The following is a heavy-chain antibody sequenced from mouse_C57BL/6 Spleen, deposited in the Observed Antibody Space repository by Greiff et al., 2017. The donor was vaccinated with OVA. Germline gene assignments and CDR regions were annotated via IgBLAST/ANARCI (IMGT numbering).Heavy chain of an antibody. V-gene: IGHV5-6*01. J-gene: IGHJ2*01. CDR2: ISSGGSYT. CDR1: GFTFSSYG. Sequence: EVKLVESGGDLVKPGGSLKLSCAASGFTFSSYGMSWVRQTPDKRLEWVATISSGGSYTYYPDSVKGRFTISRDNAKNTLYLQMSSLKSEDTAMYYCARANWGYFDYWGQGTTLTVSS. D-gene: IGHD4-1*02. CDR3: ARANWGYFDY.